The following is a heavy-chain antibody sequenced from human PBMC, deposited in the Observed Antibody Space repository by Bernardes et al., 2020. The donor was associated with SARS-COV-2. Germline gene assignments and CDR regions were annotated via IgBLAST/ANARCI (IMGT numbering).Heavy chain of an antibody. CDR1: GYSFTSYW. Sequence: GESLKISCKGSGYSFTSYWIGWVRQMPGKGLEWMGIIYPGDSDTRYSPSFQGQVTISADKSISTAYLQWSSLKASDTAMFYCARQDGYCSSTSCYSGMDVWGKGTTVTVSS. CDR3: ARQDGYCSSTSCYSGMDV. J-gene: IGHJ6*04. CDR2: IYPGDSDT. D-gene: IGHD2-2*02. V-gene: IGHV5-51*01.